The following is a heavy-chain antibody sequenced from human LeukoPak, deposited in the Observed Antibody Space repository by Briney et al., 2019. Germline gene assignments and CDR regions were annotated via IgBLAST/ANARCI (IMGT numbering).Heavy chain of an antibody. CDR2: ISAYNGNT. CDR3: ARLVTGTAHYYYYYMDV. CDR1: GYTFTSYG. D-gene: IGHD1-7*01. V-gene: IGHV1-18*01. J-gene: IGHJ6*03. Sequence: GASVKVSCKASGYTFTSYGISWVRQAPGQGLEWMGWISAYNGNTNYAQKLQGRVTMTTDTSTSTAYMELRSLRSDDTAVYYCARLVTGTAHYYYYYMDVWGKGTTVTVSS.